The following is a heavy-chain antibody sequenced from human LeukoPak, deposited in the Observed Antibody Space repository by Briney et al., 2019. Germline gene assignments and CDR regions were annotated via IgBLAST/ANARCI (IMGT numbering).Heavy chain of an antibody. V-gene: IGHV3-74*01. CDR3: ARRIAAAAAPDYVDY. D-gene: IGHD6-13*01. J-gene: IGHJ4*02. Sequence: GGSLRLSCAASGFTFSSYWMHWVRQAPGKGLLWVSRINSDGSSTSYADSVKGRFTISRDNAKNTLYLQMNSLRAEDTAVYYCARRIAAAAAPDYVDYWGQGTLVTVSS. CDR2: INSDGSST. CDR1: GFTFSSYW.